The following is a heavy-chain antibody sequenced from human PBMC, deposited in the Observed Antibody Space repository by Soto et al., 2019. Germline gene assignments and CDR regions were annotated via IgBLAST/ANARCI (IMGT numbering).Heavy chain of an antibody. J-gene: IGHJ3*02. D-gene: IGHD2-2*01. Sequence: SVNDSCKLSRYTLTELSMHWVRQAPRKQRERMGGFDPEDRETSYAQKFQGRVAMTEDRSTDTAYMELSRLRSEVRAVYYCATDCSSTSWPHLYAFDIWGQGTMVTVSS. CDR2: FDPEDRET. V-gene: IGHV1-24*01. CDR1: RYTLTELS. CDR3: ATDCSSTSWPHLYAFDI.